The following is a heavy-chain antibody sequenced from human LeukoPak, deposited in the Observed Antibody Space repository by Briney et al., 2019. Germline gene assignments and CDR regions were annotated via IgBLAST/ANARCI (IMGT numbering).Heavy chain of an antibody. J-gene: IGHJ6*02. CDR1: GYTFTGYY. D-gene: IGHD4-17*01. V-gene: IGHV1-2*02. CDR2: INPNSGGT. CDR3: ARAYGAPIAYYYYYGMDV. Sequence: ASVKVSCKASGYTFTGYYMHWVRQAPGQGLEWMGWINPNSGGTNYAQKFQGRVTMTRDTSISKAYMELRRMRSDDTAVYYCARAYGAPIAYYYYYGMDVWGQGTTVTVSS.